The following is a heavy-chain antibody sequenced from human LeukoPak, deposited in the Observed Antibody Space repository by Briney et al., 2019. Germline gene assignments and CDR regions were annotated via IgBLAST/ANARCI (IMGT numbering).Heavy chain of an antibody. V-gene: IGHV3-21*01. D-gene: IGHD3-3*01. J-gene: IGHJ3*01. Sequence: GGSLRLSCAASGFTFSSYSMNWVRQAPGKGLEWVSSISSSSSYIYYADSVKGRFTISRDNAKNSLYLQMNSLRAEDTAMYYCARDGTYYDIWGGYVDGAFDLWAQGTMVTVST. CDR3: ARDGTYYDIWGGYVDGAFDL. CDR1: GFTFSSYS. CDR2: ISSSSSYI.